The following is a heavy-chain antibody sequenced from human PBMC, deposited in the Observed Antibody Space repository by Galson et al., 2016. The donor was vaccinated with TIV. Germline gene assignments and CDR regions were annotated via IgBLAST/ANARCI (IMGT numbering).Heavy chain of an antibody. CDR3: ARDMRDLLLFLGRFDY. CDR1: GYTFTNYG. D-gene: IGHD3-3*01. V-gene: IGHV1-18*01. CDR2: ISAYNGHT. Sequence: SVKVSCKASGYTFTNYGISWVRQAPGQGLEWMGWISAYNGHTNYAQNLQGRVTLTTDTSTSTAYMELRSLRSDDTAVYYCARDMRDLLLFLGRFDYWGQGTLVTVSS. J-gene: IGHJ4*02.